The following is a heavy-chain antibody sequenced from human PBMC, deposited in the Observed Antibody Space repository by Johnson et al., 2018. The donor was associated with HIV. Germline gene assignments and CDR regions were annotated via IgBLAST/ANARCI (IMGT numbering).Heavy chain of an antibody. D-gene: IGHD1-26*01. J-gene: IGHJ3*02. CDR1: GFTFSSYG. CDR3: AKERSGSYSGADAFDI. V-gene: IGHV3-33*06. CDR2: IWYDGSNK. Sequence: VLLVESGGGVVQPGRSLRLSCAASGFTFSSYGMHWVRQAPGKGLEWVAVIWYDGSNKYYADSVTGRFTISRDNSKNTLYLQMNSLRAEDTAVYYCAKERSGSYSGADAFDIWGQGTMVTVSS.